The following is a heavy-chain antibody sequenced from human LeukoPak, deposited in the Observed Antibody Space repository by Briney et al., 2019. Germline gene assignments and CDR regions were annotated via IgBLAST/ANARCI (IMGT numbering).Heavy chain of an antibody. CDR2: IIPIFGTV. J-gene: IGHJ3*02. V-gene: IGHV1-69*06. CDR3: ARAARTLFGVFIIAAFDI. Sequence: ASVKVSCKASGCTFTGYYMHWVRQAPGQGLEWVGEIIPIFGTVNYAQKFQGRVTITADTSTNTAYMELGSLRSEDAAVYYCARAARTLFGVFIIAAFDIWGQGTMVTVSS. CDR1: GCTFTGYY. D-gene: IGHD3-3*01.